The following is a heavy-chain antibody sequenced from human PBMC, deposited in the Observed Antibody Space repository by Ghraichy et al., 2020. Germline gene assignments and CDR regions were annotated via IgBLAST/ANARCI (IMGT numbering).Heavy chain of an antibody. V-gene: IGHV6-1*01. CDR1: GDSVSSNSAA. Sequence: SQTLSLNCAISGDSVSSNSAAWNWIRQSPSRGLEWLGRTYYRSKWYNDYAVSVKSRITINPDTSKNQFSLQLNSLTPEDTAVYYCVRQSSPQKYYGLDVWGQGTTVTVSS. CDR3: VRQSSPQKYYGLDV. CDR2: TYYRSKWYN. J-gene: IGHJ6*02.